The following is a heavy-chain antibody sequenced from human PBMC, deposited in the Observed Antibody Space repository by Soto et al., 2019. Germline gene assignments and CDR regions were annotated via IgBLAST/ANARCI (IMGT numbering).Heavy chain of an antibody. CDR2: ISSNGGST. CDR1: GFTFSSYA. J-gene: IGHJ4*02. V-gene: IGHV3-64*01. D-gene: IGHD6-13*01. Sequence: GSLRRSCAASGFTFSSYAMHWVRQAPGKGLEYVSAISSNGGSTYYANSVKGRFTISRDNSKNTLYLQMGSLRAEDMAVYHCARQSYSSYYFDYWGQGT. CDR3: ARQSYSSYYFDY.